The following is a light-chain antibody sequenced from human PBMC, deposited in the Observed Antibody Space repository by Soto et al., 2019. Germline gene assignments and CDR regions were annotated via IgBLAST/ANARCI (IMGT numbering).Light chain of an antibody. J-gene: IGKJ4*01. CDR3: KHYHHWPLT. Sequence: MAQCPASLSMSPGERAALSCRASQSVRSNLAWYQQRPGQAPRLLIYGASSRATGIPARFSGSGSGTEFTLTISSLQSEDFAVYYCKHYHHWPLTVGGGTKVAIK. V-gene: IGKV3-15*01. CDR2: GAS. CDR1: QSVRSN.